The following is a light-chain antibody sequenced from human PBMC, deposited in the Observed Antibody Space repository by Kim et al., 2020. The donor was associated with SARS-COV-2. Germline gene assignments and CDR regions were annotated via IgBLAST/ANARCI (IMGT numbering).Light chain of an antibody. CDR1: QTIGNY. J-gene: IGKJ4*01. Sequence: ASVGDSVTITCRASQTIGNYLVWFQQKPGKGPKRLIYAASTLESGVPSRFSGSGSGTEFTLTISSLQPEDSATYFCLQHNVYPLTFGGGTKVEIK. CDR2: AAS. V-gene: IGKV1-17*03. CDR3: LQHNVYPLT.